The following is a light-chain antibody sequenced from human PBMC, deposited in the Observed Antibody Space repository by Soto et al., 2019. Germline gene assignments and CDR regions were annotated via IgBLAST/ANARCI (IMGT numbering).Light chain of an antibody. Sequence: EIVLTQSPATLSLSPGERATLSCRASQSVSSYFAWYQQKPGQAPRLLIYDASNRATGIPARFSGSGSGTDFTLTISSLEPEDFAVYYCQQRATWPLTFGQGTRVEI. V-gene: IGKV3-11*01. CDR3: QQRATWPLT. CDR1: QSVSSY. J-gene: IGKJ1*01. CDR2: DAS.